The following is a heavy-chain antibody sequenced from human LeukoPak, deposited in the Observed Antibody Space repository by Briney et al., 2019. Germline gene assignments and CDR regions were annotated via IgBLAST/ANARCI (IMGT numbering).Heavy chain of an antibody. CDR1: GYTFTGYY. D-gene: IGHD6-19*01. J-gene: IGHJ6*03. CDR2: INPNSGGT. V-gene: IGHV1-2*02. CDR3: ASSQRGWYKDYYYYMDV. Sequence: ASVKVSCKASGYTFTGYYMHWVRQAPGQGPEGMGWINPNSGGTNYAQKFQGRVTMTRDTPISTAYMELSRLRSDDTAVYYCASSQRGWYKDYYYYMDVWGKGTTVTISS.